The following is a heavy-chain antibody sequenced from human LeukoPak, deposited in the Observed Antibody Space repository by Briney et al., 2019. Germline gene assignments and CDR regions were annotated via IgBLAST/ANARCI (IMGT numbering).Heavy chain of an antibody. J-gene: IGHJ4*02. V-gene: IGHV3-23*01. CDR3: AKGDYGLRYFDWLFGY. D-gene: IGHD3-9*01. Sequence: GGSLRLSCAASGFTFSSYAMSWVRQAPGKGLEWVSAISGSGGSTYYADSVKGRFTISRDNSKNTLYLQMNSLRAEDTAVYCCAKGDYGLRYFDWLFGYWGQGTLVTVSS. CDR2: ISGSGGST. CDR1: GFTFSSYA.